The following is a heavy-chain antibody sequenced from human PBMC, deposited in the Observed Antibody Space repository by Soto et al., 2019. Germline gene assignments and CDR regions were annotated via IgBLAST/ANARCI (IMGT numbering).Heavy chain of an antibody. CDR3: ARDGRYGDHRYFHLPRGNAFDY. Sequence: QVQLVQSGAEVKKPGSSVKVSCKASGGTFSSYTISWVRQAPGQGLEWMGRIIPILGIANYAQKFQGRVTITAAKSTNTAYQGLSRLGSEDTAVYYCARDGRYGDHRYFHLPRGNAFDYWGQVTLVTVSS. V-gene: IGHV1-69*08. CDR1: GGTFSSYT. D-gene: IGHD4-17*01. CDR2: IIPILGIA. J-gene: IGHJ4*02.